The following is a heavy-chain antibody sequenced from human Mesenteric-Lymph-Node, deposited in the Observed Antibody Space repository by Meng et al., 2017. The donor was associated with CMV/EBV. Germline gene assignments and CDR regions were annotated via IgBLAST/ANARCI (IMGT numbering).Heavy chain of an antibody. D-gene: IGHD2-2*01. CDR3: AHQAYAYYFDF. V-gene: IGHV2-5*02. CDR1: LFSLSPSRVG. CDR2: IYCDDDK. J-gene: IGHJ4*02. Sequence: CPFSLFSLSPSRVGVGWIRQPPAKTLAWLALIYCDDDKRYSPSLKSRLTITKDTSKNQVVLTMTNMDPVDTATYYCAHQAYAYYFDFWGQGTLVTVSS.